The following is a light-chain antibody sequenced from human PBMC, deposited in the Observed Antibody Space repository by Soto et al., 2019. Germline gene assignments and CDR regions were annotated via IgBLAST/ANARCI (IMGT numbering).Light chain of an antibody. CDR2: DVS. J-gene: IGLJ2*01. Sequence: QSALTQPRSVSGSPGQSVTISCTGTSSDVGGYNYVSWYQQHPGKAPKLMIYDVSKRPSGVPDRFSGAKSGNTASLTISRLQAEDEADYYCCSYVGMFVVFGAGTKLTVL. V-gene: IGLV2-11*01. CDR3: CSYVGMFVV. CDR1: SSDVGGYNY.